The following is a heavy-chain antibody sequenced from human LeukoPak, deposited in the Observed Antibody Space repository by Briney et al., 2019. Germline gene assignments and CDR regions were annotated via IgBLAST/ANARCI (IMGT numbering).Heavy chain of an antibody. Sequence: GRTLSLSCAPSGFTFSNCWMHWVPQTPGNLLVWVSVMKPDGSTTIYAVSVHDRFTISRDNGESTLDLQMTCLKDEDTAVYYCAMEPGGSSPAWGQRSLVTVSS. CDR3: AMEPGGSSPA. V-gene: IGHV3-74*01. CDR1: GFTFSNCW. J-gene: IGHJ5*02. D-gene: IGHD1-26*01. CDR2: MKPDGSTT.